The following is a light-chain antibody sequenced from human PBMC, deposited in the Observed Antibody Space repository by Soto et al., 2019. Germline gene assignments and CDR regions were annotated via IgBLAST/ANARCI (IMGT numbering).Light chain of an antibody. Sequence: ETVLTQSPGTLSLSPGERASLSCRASQSISGRYSAWYQQKPGQAPRLLIYDASSRATGIPDRFSGSGSGTDFILTISRLEPEDFAVYYCQQYGSSPLTFGGGTKSGDQT. CDR2: DAS. J-gene: IGKJ4*01. CDR1: QSISGRY. V-gene: IGKV3-20*01. CDR3: QQYGSSPLT.